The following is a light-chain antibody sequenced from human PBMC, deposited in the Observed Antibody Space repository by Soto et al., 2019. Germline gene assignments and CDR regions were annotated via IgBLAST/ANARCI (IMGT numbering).Light chain of an antibody. CDR3: QHRTNWPLT. Sequence: EIVLTKYPGTLSLSPRERATLSCWASQSVSNSLAWYQQRPGQSPRLLIYDVSTRATGIPARFGGSGSGTDFTLTISSLETEDFAVYYCQHRTNWPLTFGGGTNVDIK. CDR2: DVS. J-gene: IGKJ4*01. V-gene: IGKV3-11*01. CDR1: QSVSNS.